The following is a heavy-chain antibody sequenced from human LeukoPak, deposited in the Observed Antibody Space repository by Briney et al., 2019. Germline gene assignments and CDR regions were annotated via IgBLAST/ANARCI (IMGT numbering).Heavy chain of an antibody. CDR2: INSDGTTT. Sequence: GGSLRLSCAASGFSFSRYWMHWARQAPGKGLVWVSLINSDGTTTTNADSVKGRFTISRDNAKNTLYLQMNSLRAEDTAVYYCARGKAGVDTNWYFDLWGRGTLVTVSS. J-gene: IGHJ2*01. CDR3: ARGKAGVDTNWYFDL. V-gene: IGHV3-74*01. D-gene: IGHD3-10*01. CDR1: GFSFSRYW.